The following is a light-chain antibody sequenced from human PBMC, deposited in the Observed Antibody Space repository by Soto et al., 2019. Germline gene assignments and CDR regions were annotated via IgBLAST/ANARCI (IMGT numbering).Light chain of an antibody. V-gene: IGKV2-30*01. CDR3: MQGTHWPPYT. Sequence: DVVMTQSPLSLPVTLGQPASISCRSSQSLAYIDGNTYLNWFHQRPGQSPRRLIYQVSTRDSGVPDRFSGSGSGTDFTLKLSRVEADDVGVYSCMQGTHWPPYTFGQGTKLEIK. CDR2: QVS. J-gene: IGKJ2*01. CDR1: QSLAYIDGNTY.